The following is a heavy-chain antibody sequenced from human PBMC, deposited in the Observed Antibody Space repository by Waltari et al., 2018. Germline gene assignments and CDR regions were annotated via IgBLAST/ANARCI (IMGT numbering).Heavy chain of an antibody. D-gene: IGHD5-18*01. CDR2: VYNRGST. CDR3: ARHLRGYSYGIFDS. CDR1: DGSIRSNPYY. J-gene: IGHJ4*02. Sequence: QLQLQESGPGLVQPSETLPLTCSDSDGSIRSNPYYWGWIRRPPGKGLEWIGSVYNRGSTYFDPSLKSRVTILVDTSRNQLSLKVKSVTATDTAVYYCARHLRGYSYGIFDSWGQGILVTVSS. V-gene: IGHV4-39*01.